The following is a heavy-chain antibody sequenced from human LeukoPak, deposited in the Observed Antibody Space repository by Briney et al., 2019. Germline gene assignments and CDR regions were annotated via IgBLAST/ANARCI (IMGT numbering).Heavy chain of an antibody. Sequence: ASVKVSCKAAGYSFTTFHINWVRQAPGQGPEWMGWVNPDAGNTGFAQKFQGRVTITQNSSVTTVYMELSSLTSEDTAVYYCARRGLVAGIYDLVYGFDLWGQGTMVTVSS. V-gene: IGHV1-8*03. CDR2: VNPDAGNT. D-gene: IGHD3/OR15-3a*01. CDR3: ARRGLVAGIYDLVYGFDL. J-gene: IGHJ3*01. CDR1: GYSFTTFH.